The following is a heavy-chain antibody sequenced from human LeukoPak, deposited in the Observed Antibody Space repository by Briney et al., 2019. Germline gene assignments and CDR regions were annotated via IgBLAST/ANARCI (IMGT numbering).Heavy chain of an antibody. V-gene: IGHV3-53*01. CDR1: GFTVRINY. CDR3: ARVMDYFDY. CDR2: I. Sequence: GGSLRLSCAASGFTVRINYMSWVRQAPGKGLEWVSVISVKGRFTISRDNSKNTLYLQMNSLRAEDTAVYYCARVMDYFDYWGQGTLVTVSS. J-gene: IGHJ4*02. D-gene: IGHD5-24*01.